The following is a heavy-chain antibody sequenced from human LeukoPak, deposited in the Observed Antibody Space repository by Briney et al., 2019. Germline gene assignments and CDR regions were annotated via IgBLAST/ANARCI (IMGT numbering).Heavy chain of an antibody. CDR1: GYTFTSYY. Sequence: ASVKVSCKASGYTFTSYYMHWVRQAPGQGLEWMGIINPSGGSTSYAQKFQGRVTMTRDMSTSTVYVELSSLRSEDTAVYYCARSGLARYCSSTSCSNWFDPWGQGTLVTVSS. CDR3: ARSGLARYCSSTSCSNWFDP. V-gene: IGHV1-46*01. D-gene: IGHD2-2*01. CDR2: INPSGGST. J-gene: IGHJ5*02.